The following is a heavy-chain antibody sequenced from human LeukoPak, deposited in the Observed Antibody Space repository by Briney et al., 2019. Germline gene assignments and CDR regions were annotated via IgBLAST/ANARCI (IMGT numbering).Heavy chain of an antibody. CDR1: GGTFSSYA. CDR2: IIPIFGTA. V-gene: IGHV1-69*13. Sequence: SVKVSCKASGGTFSSYAISWVRQAPGQGLEWMGGIIPIFGTANYAQKFQGRVTITADESTSTAYLELSSLRSEDTAVYYCARTLGYCSGDSCFGNNWFDPWGQGTLVTVSS. D-gene: IGHD2-15*01. J-gene: IGHJ5*02. CDR3: ARTLGYCSGDSCFGNNWFDP.